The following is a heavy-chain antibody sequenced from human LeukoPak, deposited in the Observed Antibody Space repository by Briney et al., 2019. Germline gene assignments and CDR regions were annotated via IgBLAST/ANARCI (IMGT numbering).Heavy chain of an antibody. J-gene: IGHJ4*02. D-gene: IGHD3-10*01. CDR1: GFTFSSYS. Sequence: GGSLRLSCAASGFTFSSYSMNWVRQAPGKGLEWVSYISSSSSTIYYADSVKGRFTIPRDNAKNSLYLQMNSLRAEDTAVYYCARDRSMVRGVIPGYWGQGTLVTVSS. CDR3: ARDRSMVRGVIPGY. V-gene: IGHV3-48*04. CDR2: ISSSSSTI.